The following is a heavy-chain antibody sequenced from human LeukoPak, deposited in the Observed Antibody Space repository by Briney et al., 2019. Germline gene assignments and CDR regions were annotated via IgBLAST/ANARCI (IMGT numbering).Heavy chain of an antibody. V-gene: IGHV3-21*05. Sequence: PGGSLRLSCAASGFTFSSYSMNWVRQAPGKGLQWLSYISSSSGDTSYADSVRGRFTISRDDAKRSLDLQMDSLRAEDTAIYYCAYRNTLDYWGQGTLVTVSS. J-gene: IGHJ4*02. D-gene: IGHD1-26*01. CDR1: GFTFSSYS. CDR2: ISSSSGDT. CDR3: AYRNTLDY.